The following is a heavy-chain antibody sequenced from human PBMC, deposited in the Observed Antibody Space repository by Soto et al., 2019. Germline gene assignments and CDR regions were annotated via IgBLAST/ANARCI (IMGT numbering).Heavy chain of an antibody. CDR3: ARQTLDLDDAAFDI. J-gene: IGHJ3*02. CDR1: GGSISSSSYY. D-gene: IGHD1-1*01. V-gene: IGHV4-39*01. CDR2: IYYIGST. Sequence: PSETLSLTCTVSGGSISSSSYYWGWIRQPPGKGLEWIGSIYYIGSTYYNPSLKSRVTISVDTSKNQFSLKLSSVTAAETAVYYYARQTLDLDDAAFDIWGQGTMVTVSS.